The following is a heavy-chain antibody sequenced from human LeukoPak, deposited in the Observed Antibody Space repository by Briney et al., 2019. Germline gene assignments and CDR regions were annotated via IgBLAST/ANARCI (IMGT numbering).Heavy chain of an antibody. Sequence: PSETLSLTCTGSGGAISSYYWSWIRQPPGKGLEWIGYIYYSGSTNYNPSLKSRVSISVDTSKNQFSLGLSSATAADTVTYYCARHYADYTDTYTFDIWGQGTMVTVSS. CDR1: GGAISSYY. V-gene: IGHV4-59*08. CDR2: IYYSGST. D-gene: IGHD4-17*01. CDR3: ARHYADYTDTYTFDI. J-gene: IGHJ3*02.